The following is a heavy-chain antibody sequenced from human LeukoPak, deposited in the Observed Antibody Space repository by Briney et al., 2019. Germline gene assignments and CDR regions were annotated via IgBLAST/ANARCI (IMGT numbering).Heavy chain of an antibody. D-gene: IGHD3-22*01. Sequence: PARSLRPSCAAAGFTFSSYATRCVRQAPRKGLEWVSVISGDGVSILHADSVKRRFTISRDNSKNTLHLQMNSLRDEDTAVYYCAKGQFHFDSSGFYRWGQGTLVTVSS. CDR3: AKGQFHFDSSGFYR. CDR1: GFTFSSYA. V-gene: IGHV3-23*01. J-gene: IGHJ4*02. CDR2: ISGDGVSI.